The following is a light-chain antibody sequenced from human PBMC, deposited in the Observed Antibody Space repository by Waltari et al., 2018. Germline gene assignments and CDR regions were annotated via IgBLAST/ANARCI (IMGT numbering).Light chain of an antibody. CDR3: QQYYDIPYT. CDR2: WAS. CDR1: QTLLDIPNNKNY. V-gene: IGKV4-1*01. Sequence: DIVMTQSPESLAVSLDWRATLRCQSSQTLLDIPNNKNYLSWYQQKPGQPPRLLMYWASTRESGVPERFSGSGSGTDFTLTIGSLQAEDVAVYYCQQYYDIPYTFGQGTKLEIK. J-gene: IGKJ2*01.